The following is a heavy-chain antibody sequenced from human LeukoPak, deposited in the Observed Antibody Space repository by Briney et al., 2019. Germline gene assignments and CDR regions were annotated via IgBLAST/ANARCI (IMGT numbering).Heavy chain of an antibody. J-gene: IGHJ4*02. V-gene: IGHV3-30*02. CDR3: AKGGYYYDSSGFDY. CDR1: GFTFSNYG. CDR2: IRYDGSNK. Sequence: GGSLRLSCAASGFTFSNYGMHWVRQAPGKGLEWVAFIRYDGSNKYYADSVKGRFTISRDNSKNTLYLQMNSLRAEDTAVYYCAKGGYYYDSSGFDYWGQGTLVTVSS. D-gene: IGHD3-22*01.